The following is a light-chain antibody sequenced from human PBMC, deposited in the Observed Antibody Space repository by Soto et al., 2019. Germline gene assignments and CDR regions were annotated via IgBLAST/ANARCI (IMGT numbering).Light chain of an antibody. J-gene: IGLJ3*02. Sequence: QSALTQPASVSGSPGQSVTIYCTGTSDDVGGYNFVSWYQQHPGKAPKLMIYEGSKPPSGVSTRFSGSKSGNTASLTISGLHAEEDADYYCCAYAAGNTLVFGEGTKLTVL. CDR3: CAYAAGNTLV. CDR1: SDDVGGYNF. CDR2: EGS. V-gene: IGLV2-23*01.